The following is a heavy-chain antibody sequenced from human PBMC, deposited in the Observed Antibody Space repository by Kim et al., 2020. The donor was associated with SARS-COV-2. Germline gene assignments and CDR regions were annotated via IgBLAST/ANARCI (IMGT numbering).Heavy chain of an antibody. CDR3: ARGSSTWFPFLDY. CDR1: GYSFTSSP. CDR2: IIPGNGNT. Sequence: ASVKVSCKTSGYSFTSSPIHWVRQAPGQRPEWMGWIIPGNGNTKYSQKFQGRVSISRDTSAATAYLELSSLRSEDTALYYCARGSSTWFPFLDYWGQGTLVTVSS. J-gene: IGHJ4*02. V-gene: IGHV1-3*01. D-gene: IGHD2-15*01.